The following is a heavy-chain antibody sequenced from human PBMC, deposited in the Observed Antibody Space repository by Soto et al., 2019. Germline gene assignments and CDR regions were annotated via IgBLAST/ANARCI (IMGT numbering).Heavy chain of an antibody. Sequence: QVQLVESGGGVVQPGKSLSLSCVGSGFTFSSYGMHWVRQAPGKGLEWVALISYDGSQKYFGLSVKGRFTISRDNSKNTLYLEINSLRGDDTAVYYCAKEMSGSYYSAYDFDSWGQGTLVTVSS. J-gene: IGHJ4*02. CDR3: AKEMSGSYYSAYDFDS. V-gene: IGHV3-30*18. CDR1: GFTFSSYG. D-gene: IGHD1-26*01. CDR2: ISYDGSQK.